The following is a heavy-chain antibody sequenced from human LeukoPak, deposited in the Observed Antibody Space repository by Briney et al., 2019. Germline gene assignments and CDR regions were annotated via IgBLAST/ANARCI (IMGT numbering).Heavy chain of an antibody. CDR3: AREADCTDGSCYRGAFDI. CDR2: IWYDGGNR. J-gene: IGHJ3*02. CDR1: GFNFINYA. D-gene: IGHD2-15*01. Sequence: GRSLRLSCAASGFNFINYAMHWVRQAPGKGLEWVAVIWYDGGNRYYVDSVKGRFTISRDTSEDTLFLQMNSLRAEDTAVYYCAREADCTDGSCYRGAFDIWGQGTMITVSS. V-gene: IGHV3-33*01.